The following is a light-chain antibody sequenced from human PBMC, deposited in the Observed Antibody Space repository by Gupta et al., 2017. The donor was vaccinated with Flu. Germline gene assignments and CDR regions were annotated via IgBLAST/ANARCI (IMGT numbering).Light chain of an antibody. CDR1: QNINDY. Sequence: DIQMNQSPSSLAASGGDRVTITCRASQNINDYLNWYQQKPGKAPKVLIFAASSLQSGVPSRFSGSGSGTDFTLTITRLQPEDFATYYCQQSVTSPYTFGQGTKLEI. V-gene: IGKV1-39*01. J-gene: IGKJ2*01. CDR2: AAS. CDR3: QQSVTSPYT.